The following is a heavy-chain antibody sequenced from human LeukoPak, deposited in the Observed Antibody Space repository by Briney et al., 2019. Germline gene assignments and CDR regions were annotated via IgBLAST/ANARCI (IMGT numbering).Heavy chain of an antibody. CDR2: INHSGST. CDR3: ARVAVAGTSATFDH. J-gene: IGHJ4*02. V-gene: IGHV4-34*01. CDR1: GGSFSGYY. D-gene: IGHD6-19*01. Sequence: SETLSLTCAVYGGSFSGYYWSWIRQPPGKGLEWIGEINHSGSTNYNPSLKSRVTISVDTSKNQFSLKLSSVTAADTAVYYCARVAVAGTSATFDHWGQGTLVTVSS.